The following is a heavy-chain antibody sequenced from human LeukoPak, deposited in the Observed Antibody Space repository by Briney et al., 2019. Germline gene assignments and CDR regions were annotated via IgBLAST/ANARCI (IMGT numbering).Heavy chain of an antibody. D-gene: IGHD3-3*01. CDR2: MNPNSGNT. CDR1: GYTFTSYD. CDR3: VLTDYDFWSGYINHRFWFDH. Sequence: ASVKVSCKASGYTFTSYDINWVRQATGQGVEWMGWMNPNSGNTGYAQKLQGRVTITTHTSISTAYMELSSLRSEDTAVYYCVLTDYDFWSGYINHRFWFDHWGQGTLVTVSS. J-gene: IGHJ5*02. V-gene: IGHV1-8*03.